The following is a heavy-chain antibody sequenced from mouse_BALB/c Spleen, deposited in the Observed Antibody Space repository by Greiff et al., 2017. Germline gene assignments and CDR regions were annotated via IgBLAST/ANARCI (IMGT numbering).Heavy chain of an antibody. D-gene: IGHD2-12*01. Sequence: VQLQQSGAELAKPGASVKMSCKASGYTFTSYWMHWVKQRPGQGLEWIGYINPSTGYTEYNQKFKDKATLTADKSSSTAYMQLSSLTSEDSAVYYCARDDTTGGFDYWGQGTTLTVSS. CDR1: GYTFTSYW. CDR2: INPSTGYT. J-gene: IGHJ2*01. CDR3: ARDDTTGGFDY. V-gene: IGHV1-7*01.